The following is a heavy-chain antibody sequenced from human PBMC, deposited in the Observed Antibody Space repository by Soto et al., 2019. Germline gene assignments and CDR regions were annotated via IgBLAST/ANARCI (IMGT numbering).Heavy chain of an antibody. Sequence: ASVKVSCKASGYTFTSYGISWVRQAPGQGLEWMGWISAYNGNTNYAQKLQGRVTMTTDTSTSTAYMELRSLRSDDTAVYYCARVRITMVRGVIFQYYFDYWGQGTLVTVSS. V-gene: IGHV1-18*01. J-gene: IGHJ4*02. CDR1: GYTFTSYG. D-gene: IGHD3-10*01. CDR2: ISAYNGNT. CDR3: ARVRITMVRGVIFQYYFDY.